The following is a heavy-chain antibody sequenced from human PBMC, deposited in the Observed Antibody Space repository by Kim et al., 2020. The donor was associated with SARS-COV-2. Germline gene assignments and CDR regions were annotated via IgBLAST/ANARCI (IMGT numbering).Heavy chain of an antibody. J-gene: IGHJ4*02. V-gene: IGHV1-69*13. CDR2: IIPIFGTA. CDR1: GGTFSSYA. Sequence: SVKVSCKASGGTFSSYAISWVRQAPGQGLEWMGGIIPIFGTANYAQKFQGRVTITADESTSTAYMELSSLRSEDTAVYYCARDRTESPGYGSGSPAFDYWGQGTLVTVSS. CDR3: ARDRTESPGYGSGSPAFDY. D-gene: IGHD3-10*01.